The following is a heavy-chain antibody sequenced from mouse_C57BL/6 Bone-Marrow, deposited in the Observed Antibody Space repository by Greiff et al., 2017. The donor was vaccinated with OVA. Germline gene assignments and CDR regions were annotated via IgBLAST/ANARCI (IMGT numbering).Heavy chain of an antibody. J-gene: IGHJ4*01. CDR3: ARGFMDYGSRKHAMDY. V-gene: IGHV1-72*01. Sequence: QVQLKQPGAELVKPGASVKLSCKASGYTFTSYWMHWVKQRPGRGLEWIGRIDPNSGGTKYNEKFKSKATLTVDKPSSTAYMQLSSLTSEDSAVYYCARGFMDYGSRKHAMDYWGQGTSVTGSS. D-gene: IGHD1-1*01. CDR1: GYTFTSYW. CDR2: IDPNSGGT.